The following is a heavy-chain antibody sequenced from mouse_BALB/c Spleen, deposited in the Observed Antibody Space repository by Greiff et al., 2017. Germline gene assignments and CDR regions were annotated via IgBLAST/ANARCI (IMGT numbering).Heavy chain of an antibody. J-gene: IGHJ1*01. D-gene: IGHD1-1*01. CDR2: INPSTGYT. CDR3: AKEANYYGSSYWYVDV. Sequence: VQLQQSGAELAKPGASVKMSCKASGYTFTSYWMHWVKQRPGQGLEWIGYINPSTGYTEYTQKFKDKATLTADNSSSTTDMQLSSLTSEDSAVYYGAKEANYYGSSYWYVDVWGAGTTVTVSS. CDR1: GYTFTSYW. V-gene: IGHV1-7*01.